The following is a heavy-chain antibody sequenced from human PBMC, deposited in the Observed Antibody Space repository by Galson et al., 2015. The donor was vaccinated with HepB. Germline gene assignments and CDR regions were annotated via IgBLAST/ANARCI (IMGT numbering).Heavy chain of an antibody. D-gene: IGHD3-16*01. CDR1: GGTFSSYT. Sequence: SVKVSCKASGGTFSSYTISWVRQAPGQGLKWMGRIIPILGIANYAQKFQGRVTITADKSTSTAYMELSSLRSEDTAVYYCARLQGGSRGDAFDIWGQGTMVTVSS. V-gene: IGHV1-69*02. CDR3: ARLQGGSRGDAFDI. J-gene: IGHJ3*02. CDR2: IIPILGIA.